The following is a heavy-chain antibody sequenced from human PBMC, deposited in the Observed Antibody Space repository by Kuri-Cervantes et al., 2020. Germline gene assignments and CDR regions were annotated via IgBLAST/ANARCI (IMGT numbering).Heavy chain of an antibody. J-gene: IGHJ4*02. Sequence: ASVKVSCKASGYTFTGYYMHWIRQAPGQGPEWMGWIKPNNGGTNYAQKFQDRVTLTRDTSITTVYMELHRLTSDDTAVYYCATWAGYYDFRDYRYLAFCPPYDYWGQGSLVTVSS. CDR2: IKPNNGGT. V-gene: IGHV1-2*02. D-gene: IGHD3-22*01. CDR1: GYTFTGYY. CDR3: ATWAGYYDFRDYRYLAFCPPYDY.